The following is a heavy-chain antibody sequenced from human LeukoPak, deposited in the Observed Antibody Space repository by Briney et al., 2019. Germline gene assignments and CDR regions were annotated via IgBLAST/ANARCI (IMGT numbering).Heavy chain of an antibody. Sequence: GASVKVSCKASGYTFTSYYMHWVRQAPGQGLEWMGIINPSGGSTSYAQKFQGRVTMTRDTSTSTVYMELSSLRSEDTAVYYCARRVYGDYPINPFDYWRQGTLVTVFS. CDR2: INPSGGST. J-gene: IGHJ4*02. D-gene: IGHD4-17*01. CDR3: ARRVYGDYPINPFDY. V-gene: IGHV1-46*01. CDR1: GYTFTSYY.